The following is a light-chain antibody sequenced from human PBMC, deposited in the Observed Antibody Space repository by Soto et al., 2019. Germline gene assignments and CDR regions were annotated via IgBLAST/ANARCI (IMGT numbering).Light chain of an antibody. CDR2: KAS. V-gene: IGKV1-5*03. J-gene: IGKJ2*01. Sequence: VGDRVTITCRASQSFSSWLAWYQQKPGKAPKLLIYKASSLESGVPSRFSGSGSGTEFTLTISSLQPDDFATYYCQQYDSYSYTFGQGTKVDIK. CDR3: QQYDSYSYT. CDR1: QSFSSW.